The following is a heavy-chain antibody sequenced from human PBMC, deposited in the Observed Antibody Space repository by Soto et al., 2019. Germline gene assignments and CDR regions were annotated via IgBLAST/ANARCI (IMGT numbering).Heavy chain of an antibody. CDR3: ARVTAAAEYYYYYGMDV. CDR2: ISAYNGNT. V-gene: IGHV1-18*01. Sequence: ASVKLSCKDSGYTFTSYGISCVRQAPRQGLEWMGWISAYNGNTNYAQKLQGRVTMTTDTSTSTAYMELRSLRSDDTAVYYCARVTAAAEYYYYYGMDVWGQGTTVTVSS. J-gene: IGHJ6*02. CDR1: GYTFTSYG. D-gene: IGHD6-13*01.